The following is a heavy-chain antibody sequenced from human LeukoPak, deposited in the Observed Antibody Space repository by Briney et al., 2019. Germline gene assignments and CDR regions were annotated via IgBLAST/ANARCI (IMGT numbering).Heavy chain of an antibody. J-gene: IGHJ6*02. CDR1: GASISSYY. V-gene: IGHV4-59*01. Sequence: PSETLSLTCTVSGASISSYYWSWIRQPPGKGLEWVGYIYYSGSTNYNPSLKSRVTISVDTSKNQFSLKLSSVTAADTAVYYCARGNTVVVPAAPMDVWGQGTTVTVSS. CDR3: ARGNTVVVPAAPMDV. D-gene: IGHD2-2*01. CDR2: IYYSGST.